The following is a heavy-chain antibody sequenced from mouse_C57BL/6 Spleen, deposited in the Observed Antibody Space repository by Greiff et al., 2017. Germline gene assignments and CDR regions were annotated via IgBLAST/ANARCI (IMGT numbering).Heavy chain of an antibody. CDR2: INPNNGGT. CDR1: GYTFTDYY. Sequence: EVQLQQSGPELVKPGASVKISCKASGYTFTDYYMNWVKQSHGKSLEWIGDINPNNGGTSYNQKFKGKATLTVEKSSSTAYMELRSLTSEDSAVYYCASGSHSSGFWGQGTLVTVSA. J-gene: IGHJ3*01. CDR3: ASGSHSSGF. V-gene: IGHV1-26*01. D-gene: IGHD3-2*02.